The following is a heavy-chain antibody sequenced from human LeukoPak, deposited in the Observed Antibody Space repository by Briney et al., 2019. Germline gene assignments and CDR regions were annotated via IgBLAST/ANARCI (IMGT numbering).Heavy chain of an antibody. CDR1: GYTFTSYG. Sequence: ASVKVSCKASGYTFTSYGISWVRQAPGQGLEWMGWISAYNGNTSYAQKLQGRVTMTTDTSTSTAYMELRSLRSDDTAVYYCARDLLHNYYGSGSYYIPFDYWGQGTLVTVSS. D-gene: IGHD3-10*01. CDR3: ARDLLHNYYGSGSYYIPFDY. CDR2: ISAYNGNT. J-gene: IGHJ4*02. V-gene: IGHV1-18*01.